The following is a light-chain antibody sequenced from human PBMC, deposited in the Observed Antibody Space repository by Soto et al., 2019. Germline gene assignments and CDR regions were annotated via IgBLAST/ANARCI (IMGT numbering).Light chain of an antibody. CDR1: QAINKN. Sequence: DIQMTQSPASLSASVGDRVTITCRASQAINKNLNWYRHKLGKAPELLIYDASDSQAGVPSRFSGSGSGADFTLIISGLQTEDLATYYCQQSYNSPYTFGQGTKLEIK. J-gene: IGKJ2*01. CDR3: QQSYNSPYT. V-gene: IGKV1-39*01. CDR2: DAS.